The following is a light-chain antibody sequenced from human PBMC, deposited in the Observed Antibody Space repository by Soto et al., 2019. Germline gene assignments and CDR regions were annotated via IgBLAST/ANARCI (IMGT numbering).Light chain of an antibody. CDR1: QSIKNNH. CDR3: QQHGNSPLT. J-gene: IGKJ5*01. CDR2: GAS. V-gene: IGKV3-20*01. Sequence: EIVLTHSPASLSFSAWIRATLCCGSSQSIKNNHLAWYQQTPGQAPRLLIYGASSRATGIPDRFSGSGSGTDFTLTISRLEPEDFAVYYCQQHGNSPLTFGQGTRLEIK.